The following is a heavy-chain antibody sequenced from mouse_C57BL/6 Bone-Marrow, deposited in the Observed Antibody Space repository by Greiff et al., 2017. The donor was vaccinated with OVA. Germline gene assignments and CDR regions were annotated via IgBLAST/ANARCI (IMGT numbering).Heavy chain of an antibody. CDR2: INYDGSST. J-gene: IGHJ1*03. V-gene: IGHV5-16*01. CDR3: ARSSYYSHWYFDV. Sequence: EVQLVESEGGLVQPGSSMKLSCTASGFTFSDYYMAWVRQVPEKGLEWVANINYDGSSTYYLASLKSRFIISRDNAKNILYLQMSSLKSEDTATYYCARSSYYSHWYFDVWGKGTTVTVSS. CDR1: GFTFSDYY. D-gene: IGHD2-12*01.